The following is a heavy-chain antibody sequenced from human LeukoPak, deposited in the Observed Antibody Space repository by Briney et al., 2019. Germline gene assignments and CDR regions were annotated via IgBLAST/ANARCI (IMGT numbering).Heavy chain of an antibody. V-gene: IGHV4-4*02. J-gene: IGHJ4*02. CDR1: GGSISSSNW. CDR3: AGVGSRYSSSLGTYDY. D-gene: IGHD6-13*01. CDR2: IYHSGST. Sequence: PSETLSLTCAVSGGSISSSNWWSWVRQPPGKGLEWIGEIYHSGSTNYNPSLKSRVTISVDKSKNQFSLKLSSVTAADTAVYYCAGVGSRYSSSLGTYDYWGQGTLVTVSS.